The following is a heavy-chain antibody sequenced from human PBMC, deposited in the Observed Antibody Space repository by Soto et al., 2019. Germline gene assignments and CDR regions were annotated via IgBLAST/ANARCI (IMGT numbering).Heavy chain of an antibody. CDR1: EFTFSSYW. V-gene: IGHV3-7*03. CDR3: AKGRDSSGYYGLSDY. CDR2: IKQDGSDK. Sequence: GGSLRLSCAASEFTFSSYWMYWVRQAPGKGLEWVANIKQDGSDKYYVDSVKGRFTISRDNAKNSLYLQMNSLRAEDTAVYYCAKGRDSSGYYGLSDYWGQGTLVTVSS. D-gene: IGHD3-22*01. J-gene: IGHJ4*02.